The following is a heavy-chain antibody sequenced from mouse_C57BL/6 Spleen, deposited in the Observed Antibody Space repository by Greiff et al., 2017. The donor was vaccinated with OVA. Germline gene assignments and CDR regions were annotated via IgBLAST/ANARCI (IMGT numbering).Heavy chain of an antibody. CDR1: GFTFSDYG. Sequence: EVHLVESGGGLVKPGGSLKLSCAASGFTFSDYGMHWVRQAPEKGLEWVAYISSGSSTIYYADTVKGRFTISRDNAKNTLFLQMTSLRSEDTAMYYCARDYGSSSWYFDVWGTGTTVTVSS. CDR3: ARDYGSSSWYFDV. D-gene: IGHD1-1*01. J-gene: IGHJ1*03. V-gene: IGHV5-17*01. CDR2: ISSGSSTI.